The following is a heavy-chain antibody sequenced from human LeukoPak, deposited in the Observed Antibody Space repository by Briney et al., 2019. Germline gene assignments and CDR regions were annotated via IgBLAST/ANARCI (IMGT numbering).Heavy chain of an antibody. CDR2: ISGSGGST. CDR1: GFTFSSYA. CDR3: AKDMSSGWYGLGTFDY. V-gene: IGHV3-23*01. D-gene: IGHD6-19*01. Sequence: GGSLRLSCAASGFTFSSYAMSWVRQAPGKGLEWVSAISGSGGSTYYADSVKGRFTISRDNSKNTLYLQMNSLRAEDTAVYYCAKDMSSGWYGLGTFDYWGQGTLVTVSS. J-gene: IGHJ4*02.